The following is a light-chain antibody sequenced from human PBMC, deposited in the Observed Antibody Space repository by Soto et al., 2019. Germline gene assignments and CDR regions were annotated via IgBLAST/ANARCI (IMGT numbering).Light chain of an antibody. CDR3: ATWDSNTQV. J-gene: IGLJ1*01. CDR1: SGHSSYI. Sequence: QPVLTQSSSASASLGSSVKLTCTLSSGHSSYIIAWHQQQPGKAPRYLMKLEGSGSYNKGSGVPDRFSGSSSGADRYLTIANLQSEDEADYYCATWDSNTQVFGTGTKVTVL. CDR2: LEGSGSY. V-gene: IGLV4-60*03.